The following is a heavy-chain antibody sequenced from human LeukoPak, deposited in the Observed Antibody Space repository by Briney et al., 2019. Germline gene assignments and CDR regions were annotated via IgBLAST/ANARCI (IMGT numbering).Heavy chain of an antibody. CDR3: ARVEYCSSTSCPWDY. D-gene: IGHD2-2*01. CDR2: ISSSSSYI. Sequence: GGSLRLSCAASGFTFSSYSMNWVRQAPGKGLEWVSSISSSSSYIYYADSVKGRFTISRDNAENSLYLQMNSLRAEDTAVYYCARVEYCSSTSCPWDYWGQGTLVTVSS. CDR1: GFTFSSYS. J-gene: IGHJ4*02. V-gene: IGHV3-21*01.